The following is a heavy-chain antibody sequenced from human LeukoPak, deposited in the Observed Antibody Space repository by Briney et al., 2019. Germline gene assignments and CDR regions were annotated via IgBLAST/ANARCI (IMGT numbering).Heavy chain of an antibody. D-gene: IGHD1-26*01. CDR2: IYPGDSDT. V-gene: IGHV5-51*01. CDR1: GNSFTNDW. J-gene: IGHJ3*02. Sequence: GESLKVSCKGSGNSFTNDWIGWVRQMPGKGLEWMGIIYPGDSDTRYSPSFQGQVTISADKSISTAYLQWSSLKASDTAMYYCAMPPVGATHGAFDIWGQGTMVTVSS. CDR3: AMPPVGATHGAFDI.